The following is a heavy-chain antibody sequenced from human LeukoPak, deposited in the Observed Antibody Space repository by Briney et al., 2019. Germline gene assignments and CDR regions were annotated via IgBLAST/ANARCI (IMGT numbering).Heavy chain of an antibody. CDR2: FDPEDGAT. CDR3: ATVVLYSCYYFDY. J-gene: IGHJ4*02. Sequence: ASVKDSSKVSGYTLTDLSKHWVRQAPGKGLEWMGGFDPEDGATIYAQKFQGRVTMTEDTSTDTAYMELSSLRSEDTAVYYCATVVLYSCYYFDYWGQGTLVTVSS. V-gene: IGHV1-24*01. D-gene: IGHD5-12*01. CDR1: GYTLTDLS.